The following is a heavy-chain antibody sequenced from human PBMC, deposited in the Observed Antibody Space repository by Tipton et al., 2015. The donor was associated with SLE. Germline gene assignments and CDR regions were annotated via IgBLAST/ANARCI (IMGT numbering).Heavy chain of an antibody. D-gene: IGHD6-6*01. CDR1: GFTFDDYG. Sequence: SPRLSCAASGFTFDDYGMSWVRQAPGKGLEWVSAISGSGGSTYYADSVKGRFTISRDNSKNTLYLQMNSLRAEDTAVYYCARDTPQLDLIFDYWGQGTLVTVSS. V-gene: IGHV3-23*01. CDR2: ISGSGGST. J-gene: IGHJ4*02. CDR3: ARDTPQLDLIFDY.